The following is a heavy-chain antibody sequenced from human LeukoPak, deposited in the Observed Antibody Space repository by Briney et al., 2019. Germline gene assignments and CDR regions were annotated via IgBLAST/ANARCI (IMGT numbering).Heavy chain of an antibody. J-gene: IGHJ4*02. CDR1: GGSFSGYY. V-gene: IGHV4-34*01. Sequence: SETLSLTCAVYGGSFSGYYWSWIRQPPGKGLEWIGEINHSGSTNYNPSLKSRVTISVDTSKNQFSLKLSSVTAADTAVYYCARISRYLPDYWGQGTLVTVSS. D-gene: IGHD1-1*01. CDR2: INHSGST. CDR3: ARISRYLPDY.